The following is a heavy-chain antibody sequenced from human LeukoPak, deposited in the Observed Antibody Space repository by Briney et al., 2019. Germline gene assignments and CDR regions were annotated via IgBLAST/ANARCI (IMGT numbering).Heavy chain of an antibody. CDR2: IRYDGSNK. CDR3: AKDPAGADY. D-gene: IGHD1-26*01. J-gene: IGHJ4*02. CDR1: GFTFSRYG. V-gene: IGHV3-30*02. Sequence: GGSLRLSCAASGFTFSRYGMHWVRQAPGKGLEWVAFIRYDGSNKYYADSAKGRFTISRGNSKHTLHLQMNSLRAEDTAVYYCAKDPAGADYWGQGTLVTVSS.